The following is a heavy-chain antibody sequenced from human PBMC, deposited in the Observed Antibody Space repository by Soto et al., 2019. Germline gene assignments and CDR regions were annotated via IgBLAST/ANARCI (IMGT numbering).Heavy chain of an antibody. CDR2: IYYSGTT. D-gene: IGHD1-26*01. CDR1: GYSISSSNW. CDR3: ARREIQGPIDY. J-gene: IGHJ4*02. V-gene: IGHV4-28*01. Sequence: QVQLQESGPGLMKPSDTLSLTCAVSGYSISSSNWWGWIRQPPGKGLEWIGYIYYSGTTYYNPSLKSRVTMSVDTSKNQFSLKLTSVTAVDTALYYCARREIQGPIDYWGQGTLVTVSS.